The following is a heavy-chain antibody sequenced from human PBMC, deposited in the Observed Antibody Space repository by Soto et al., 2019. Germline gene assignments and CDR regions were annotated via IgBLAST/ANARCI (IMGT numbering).Heavy chain of an antibody. Sequence: AASLKLSCKAYGYTFTSYRISWVRQAPEQGLEWMGWISAYNGNTNYAQKLQGRVTMTTDTSTSTAYMELRSLRSDDTAVYFCARGTPSPLIVRSSRGPWFDPWGQGTLVTVSS. J-gene: IGHJ5*02. CDR2: ISAYNGNT. D-gene: IGHD2-15*01. CDR1: GYTFTSYR. V-gene: IGHV1-18*01. CDR3: ARGTPSPLIVRSSRGPWFDP.